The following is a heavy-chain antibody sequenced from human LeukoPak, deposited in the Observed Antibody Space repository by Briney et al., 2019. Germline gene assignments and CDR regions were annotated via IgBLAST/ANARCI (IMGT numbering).Heavy chain of an antibody. D-gene: IGHD3-10*01. CDR3: AKGGDDYYGSGSHYPFDY. Sequence: GGSLRLSCAASGFTFKNYAMNWVRQAPGKGLEGVSAISASGGSTFIADSVKGRFIVSRDNSQNTLYLQVNSLRAEDTAVYYCAKGGDDYYGSGSHYPFDYWGQGTLVTVSS. CDR1: GFTFKNYA. J-gene: IGHJ4*02. CDR2: ISASGGST. V-gene: IGHV3-23*01.